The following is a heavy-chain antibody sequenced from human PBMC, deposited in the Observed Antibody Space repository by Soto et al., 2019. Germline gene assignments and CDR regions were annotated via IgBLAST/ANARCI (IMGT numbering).Heavy chain of an antibody. Sequence: QVQLVQSGAEVKKPGASVKVSCKASGYTFTSYDINWVRQATGQGLEWMGWMTPNSGNTGYAQKFQGRVTMTRNTSICTAYMELSSLRSQDTGVYYCARDASPPGYYYFCGMAVWGQETTVTVSS. J-gene: IGHJ6*02. V-gene: IGHV1-8*01. CDR3: ARDASPPGYYYFCGMAV. CDR1: GYTFTSYD. D-gene: IGHD1-1*01. CDR2: MTPNSGNT.